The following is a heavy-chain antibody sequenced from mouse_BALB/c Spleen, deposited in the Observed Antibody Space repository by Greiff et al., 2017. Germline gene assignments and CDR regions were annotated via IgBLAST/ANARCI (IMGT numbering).Heavy chain of an antibody. Sequence: QVQLKESGAELVRPGASVTLSCKASGYTFTDYEMHWVKQTPVHGLEWIGAIDPETGGTAYNQKFKGKATLTADKSSSTAYMELRSLTSEDSAVYYCTRRGVRRRTFAYWGQGTLVTVSA. CDR2: IDPETGGT. CDR1: GYTFTDYE. J-gene: IGHJ3*01. D-gene: IGHD2-14*01. CDR3: TRRGVRRRTFAY. V-gene: IGHV1-15*01.